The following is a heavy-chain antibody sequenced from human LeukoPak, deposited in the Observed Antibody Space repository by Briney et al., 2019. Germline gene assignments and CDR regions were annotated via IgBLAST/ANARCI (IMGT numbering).Heavy chain of an antibody. Sequence: ASVKVSCKASGYTFTGYYMHWVRQAPGQGLEWMGWINPNSGGTNYAQKFQGRVTMTRDTSISTAYMELSGLRSDDTAVYYCARVGASLTPPYYYYYGMDVWGQGTTVTVSS. D-gene: IGHD1-26*01. CDR1: GYTFTGYY. CDR2: INPNSGGT. J-gene: IGHJ6*02. CDR3: ARVGASLTPPYYYYYGMDV. V-gene: IGHV1-2*02.